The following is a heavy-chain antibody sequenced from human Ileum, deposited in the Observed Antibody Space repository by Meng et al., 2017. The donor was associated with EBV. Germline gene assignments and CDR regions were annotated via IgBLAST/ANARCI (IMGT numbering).Heavy chain of an antibody. V-gene: IGHV4-39*01. CDR1: GGSISSSNYC. Sequence: QLLLQESGPGLVKPSETLFLTCSVSGGSISSSNYCWGWIRQPPGKGLEWIQSICYTDYTYYNPSLKSRVTISADKSKNQFSLRLNSLTAADTAVYYCAMGPDYAKTGYWGQGTLVTVSS. J-gene: IGHJ4*02. D-gene: IGHD4-17*01. CDR3: AMGPDYAKTGY. CDR2: ICYTDYT.